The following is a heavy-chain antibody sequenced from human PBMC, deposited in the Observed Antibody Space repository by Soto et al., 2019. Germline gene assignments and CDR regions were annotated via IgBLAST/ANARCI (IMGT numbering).Heavy chain of an antibody. CDR3: AADGEDHGSSWYLRYYYYGMDV. CDR1: GFTFTSSA. CDR2: IVVGSGNT. V-gene: IGHV1-58*01. Sequence: ASVKVSCKASGFTFTSSAVQWVRQARGQRLEWIGWIVVGSGNTNYAQKFQERVTITRDMSTSTAYMELSSLRSEDTAVYYCAADGEDHGSSWYLRYYYYGMDVWGQGTMVTVSS. D-gene: IGHD6-13*01. J-gene: IGHJ6*02.